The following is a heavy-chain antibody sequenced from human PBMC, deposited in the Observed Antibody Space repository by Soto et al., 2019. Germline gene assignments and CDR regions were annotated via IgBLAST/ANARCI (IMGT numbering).Heavy chain of an antibody. Sequence: ASVKVSCKASGYTFTSYGISWVRQAPGQGLEWMGWISAYSGSTNYAQKLQGRVTMTTDTSTSTAYMELRSLRSDDTAVYYCARDALYDILTGYPSVGMDVWGQGTTVTVSS. D-gene: IGHD3-9*01. CDR2: ISAYSGST. CDR3: ARDALYDILTGYPSVGMDV. J-gene: IGHJ6*02. V-gene: IGHV1-18*01. CDR1: GYTFTSYG.